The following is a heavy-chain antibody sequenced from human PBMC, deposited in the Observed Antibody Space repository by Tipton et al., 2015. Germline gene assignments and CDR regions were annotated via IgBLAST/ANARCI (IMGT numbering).Heavy chain of an antibody. J-gene: IGHJ6*02. V-gene: IGHV4-38-2*01. CDR3: ARGHYVSRMDV. CDR1: GYSISSGYY. CDR2: FFHSGNT. Sequence: TLSLTCDVSGYSISSGYYWSWIRQPPGKGLEWIGSFFHSGNTFHNPSLRSRVIISVDTSKNQFSLKLSSVTAADTAVYYCARGHYVSRMDVWGQATTVTVSS. D-gene: IGHD3-10*01.